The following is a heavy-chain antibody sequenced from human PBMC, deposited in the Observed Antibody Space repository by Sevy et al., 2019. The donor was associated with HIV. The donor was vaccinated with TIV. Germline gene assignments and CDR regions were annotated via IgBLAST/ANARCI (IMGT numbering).Heavy chain of an antibody. CDR2: IYHSGST. V-gene: IGHV4-4*02. D-gene: IGHD6-13*01. CDR3: ARDLGSSWYYGDY. Sequence: SETLSLTCAVSGGSISSSNWWSWVRQPPGKGLEWIGEIYHSGSTNYNPSLKSRVTISVDKSKNQFSLKLSSVTAADTAVYYCARDLGSSWYYGDYWGQGTLVTVSS. J-gene: IGHJ4*02. CDR1: GGSISSSNW.